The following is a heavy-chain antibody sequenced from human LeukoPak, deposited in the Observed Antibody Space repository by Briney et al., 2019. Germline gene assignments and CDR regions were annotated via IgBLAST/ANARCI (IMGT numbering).Heavy chain of an antibody. Sequence: PGGSLRLSCAASGSTFSSYSMNWVRQAPGKGLEWVSSISSSSSYIYYADSVKGRFTISRDKAKNSLYLQMNSLRAEDTAVYYCARDSDIYYFDYWGQGTLVTVSS. CDR3: ARDSDIYYFDY. CDR1: GSTFSSYS. D-gene: IGHD2-15*01. J-gene: IGHJ4*02. V-gene: IGHV3-21*01. CDR2: ISSSSSYI.